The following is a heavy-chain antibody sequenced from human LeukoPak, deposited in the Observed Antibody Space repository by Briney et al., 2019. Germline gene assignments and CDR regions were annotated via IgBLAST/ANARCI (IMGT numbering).Heavy chain of an antibody. CDR3: ARGRGSGSYFVPFF. J-gene: IGHJ4*02. Sequence: GGSLRLSCAASGFTFSSYDMHWVRQATGKGLEWVSAIGTAGDTYYPGSVKGRFTISRENAKNSLYLQMNSLRAGDTAVYYCARGRGSGSYFVPFFWGQGTLVTVSS. V-gene: IGHV3-13*01. D-gene: IGHD3-10*01. CDR2: IGTAGDT. CDR1: GFTFSSYD.